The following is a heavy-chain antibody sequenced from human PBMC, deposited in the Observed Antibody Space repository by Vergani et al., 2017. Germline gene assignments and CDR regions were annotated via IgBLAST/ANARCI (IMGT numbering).Heavy chain of an antibody. Sequence: QVQLQESGPGLVKSSETLSTLCSVSFDYIRNLYCNWIRPPPGKGLEVRGSITYSENTNKNPSLKTRVTISVETSNNQFSLTLTSVTAEDTAVYYFASDTHSGQRDDRWGQGILVTVTS. J-gene: IGHJ5*02. CDR2: ITYSENT. V-gene: IGHV4-59*11. D-gene: IGHD6-19*01. CDR1: FDYIRNLY. CDR3: ASDTHSGQRDDR.